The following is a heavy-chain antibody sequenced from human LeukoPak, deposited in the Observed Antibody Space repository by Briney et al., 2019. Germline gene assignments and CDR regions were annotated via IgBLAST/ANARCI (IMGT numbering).Heavy chain of an antibody. V-gene: IGHV1-69*05. CDR3: ASFGGGSPLFDP. CDR1: GGTFSSYA. Sequence: ASVKVSCKASGGTFSSYAISWVRQAPGQGLEWMGGIIPIFGTANYAQKFQGRVTITTDESTSTAYMELSSLRSEDTAVYYCASFGGGSPLFDPWGQGTLSPSPQ. D-gene: IGHD3-16*01. J-gene: IGHJ5*02. CDR2: IIPIFGTA.